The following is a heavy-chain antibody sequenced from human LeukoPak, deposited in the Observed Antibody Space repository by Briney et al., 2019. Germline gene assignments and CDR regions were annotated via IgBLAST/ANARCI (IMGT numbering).Heavy chain of an antibody. CDR3: ARTRITMDRIKGDWFDP. CDR2: IYYTGNT. J-gene: IGHJ5*02. D-gene: IGHD3-10*01. CDR1: GVSISSSYSY. Sequence: NPWETLSLTCTVSGVSISSSYSYWGWIRQPPGMGLEWIGSIYYTGNTYYNASLKSQVSISIDTSKNQFSLKLSSVTAADTSVYYCARTRITMDRIKGDWFDPWGQGTLVIVSS. V-gene: IGHV4-39*01.